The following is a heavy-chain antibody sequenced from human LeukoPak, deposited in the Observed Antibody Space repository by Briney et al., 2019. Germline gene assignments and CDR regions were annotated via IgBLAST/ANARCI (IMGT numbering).Heavy chain of an antibody. CDR3: ARGEKYYYDSSGYYCDY. J-gene: IGHJ4*02. CDR2: INHSGST. CDR1: GGSFSGYY. D-gene: IGHD3-22*01. Sequence: SETLSLTCAVYGGSFSGYYWSWIRQPPGKGLEWIGEINHSGSTNYNQSLKSRVTISVDTSKNQFSLKLSSVTAADTAVYYCARGEKYYYDSSGYYCDYWGQGTLVTVSS. V-gene: IGHV4-34*01.